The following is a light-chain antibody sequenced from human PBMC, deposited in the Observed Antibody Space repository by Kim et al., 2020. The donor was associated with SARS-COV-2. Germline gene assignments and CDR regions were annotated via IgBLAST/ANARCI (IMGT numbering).Light chain of an antibody. CDR3: NSRDTTHFVI. V-gene: IGLV3-19*01. Sequence: SSELTQDPAVSVALGQTVRLTCQGDSLRKYYATWYQQKPGQAPVLLISGKNSRHSGIPDRFSGSSSGNTASLTIAGAQAEDEADYYCNSRDTTHFVIFGGGTHLTVL. CDR2: GKN. CDR1: SLRKYY. J-gene: IGLJ2*01.